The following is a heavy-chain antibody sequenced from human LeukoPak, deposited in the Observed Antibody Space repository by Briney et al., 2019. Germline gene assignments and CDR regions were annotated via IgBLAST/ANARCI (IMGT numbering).Heavy chain of an antibody. V-gene: IGHV1-18*01. CDR1: NYNFSDYT. J-gene: IGHJ4*02. CDR3: ARGPLYGDYSCDF. Sequence: ASVKVSCKASNYNFSDYTINWVRQAPGQGLEWMGWISPKNGDTNPAQRFQGRVTMTTETSTTTAYMDLRNLTSDDTAVYFCARGPLYGDYSCDFWGQGTLVTVSS. CDR2: ISPKNGDT. D-gene: IGHD4-17*01.